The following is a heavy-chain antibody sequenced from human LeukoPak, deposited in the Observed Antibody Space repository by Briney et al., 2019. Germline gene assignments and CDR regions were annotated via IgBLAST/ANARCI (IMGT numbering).Heavy chain of an antibody. J-gene: IGHJ6*04. CDR3: ARDCSSTSCYPYGMDV. Sequence: PSQTLSLTCAVSGGSISSGGYSWSWIRQPPGKGLEWIGYIYHSGSTYYNPSLKSRVTISVDRSKNRFSLKLSSVTAADTAVYYCARDCSSTSCYPYGMDVWGKGSTVTVSS. CDR2: IYHSGST. D-gene: IGHD2-2*01. V-gene: IGHV4-30-2*01. CDR1: GGSISSGGYS.